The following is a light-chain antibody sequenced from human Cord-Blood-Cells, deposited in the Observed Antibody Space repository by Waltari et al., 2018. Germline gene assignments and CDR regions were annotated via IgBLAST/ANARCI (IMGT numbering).Light chain of an antibody. Sequence: DIVMTQSPLSLPVTPGEPASISCRSSQSLLHSNGYNYLDWYLQKPGQSPQLLIYLGSNRASGVPDRFRGSGSGTDFTLKISRVEAEDVGVYYCMQALQTLTQLTFGGGTKVEIK. V-gene: IGKV2-28*01. J-gene: IGKJ4*01. CDR1: QSLLHSNGYNY. CDR2: LGS. CDR3: MQALQTLTQLT.